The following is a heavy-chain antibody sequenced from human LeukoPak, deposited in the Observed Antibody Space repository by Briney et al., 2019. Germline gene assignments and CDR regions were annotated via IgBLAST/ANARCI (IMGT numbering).Heavy chain of an antibody. Sequence: ASVKVSCKASGYTFTTHAISWVRQAPGQGLEWMGWISTYNGNTKYPQKFQGRVTVTTDTSTSTAYMELRSLTSDDTAVYYCARDFGSSTSCYSYWGQGTLVTVSS. CDR3: ARDFGSSTSCYSY. J-gene: IGHJ4*02. D-gene: IGHD2-2*02. CDR1: GYTFTTHA. CDR2: ISTYNGNT. V-gene: IGHV1-18*01.